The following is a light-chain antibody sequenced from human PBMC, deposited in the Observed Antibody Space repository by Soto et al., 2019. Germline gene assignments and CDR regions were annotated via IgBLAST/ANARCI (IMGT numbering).Light chain of an antibody. J-gene: IGLJ3*02. V-gene: IGLV4-69*01. CDR2: LNSDGSH. CDR1: SGHSSYA. Sequence: QPVLTQSPSASASLVASVNLTCTLSSGHSSYAIAWHQQQPEKGPRFLMMLNSDGSHNKGDGIPDRFSGSSSGTERYLTISSLQSEDEADYYCQTWGTGIRVFGGGTKLTVL. CDR3: QTWGTGIRV.